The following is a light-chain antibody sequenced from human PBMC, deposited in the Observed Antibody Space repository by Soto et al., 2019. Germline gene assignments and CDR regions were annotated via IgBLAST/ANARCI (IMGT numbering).Light chain of an antibody. V-gene: IGKV1-5*01. CDR2: DAS. CDR3: QQYESYPYT. Sequence: DIPMTQSPSTLSASVGDRVTISCRASQSIQTWLAWYQQRPGKAPNLLIFDASDLASGVSSRFSGSGSGAEFTLTISSLQADDFATYYCQQYESYPYTFGRGTMLEIK. CDR1: QSIQTW. J-gene: IGKJ2*01.